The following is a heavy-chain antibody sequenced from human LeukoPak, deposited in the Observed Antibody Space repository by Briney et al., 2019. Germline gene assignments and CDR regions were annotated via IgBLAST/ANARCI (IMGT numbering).Heavy chain of an antibody. D-gene: IGHD3-3*01. CDR3: ARVSRVRFLAASAMDV. V-gene: IGHV3-66*01. CDR1: GFTVSSNY. CDR2: IYSGGST. Sequence: PGGSLRLSCAASGFTVSSNYMSWVRQAPGKGLEWVSVIYSGGSTYYADSVKGRFTISRDNSKNTLYLQMNSLRAEDTAVYYCARVSRVRFLAASAMDVWGQGTTVTVSS. J-gene: IGHJ6*02.